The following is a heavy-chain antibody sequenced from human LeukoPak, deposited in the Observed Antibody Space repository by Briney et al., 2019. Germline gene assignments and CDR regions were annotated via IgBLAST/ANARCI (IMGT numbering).Heavy chain of an antibody. CDR2: IYHSGST. CDR3: ARDDSGYSSGWFDY. CDR1: GYSISSGYY. D-gene: IGHD6-19*01. Sequence: PSETLSLTCTVSGYSISSGYYWGWIRQPPGKGLEWIGSIYHSGSTYYNPSLKSRVTISVDTSKNQFSLKLSSVTAADTAVYYCARDDSGYSSGWFDYWGQGTLVTVSS. V-gene: IGHV4-38-2*02. J-gene: IGHJ4*02.